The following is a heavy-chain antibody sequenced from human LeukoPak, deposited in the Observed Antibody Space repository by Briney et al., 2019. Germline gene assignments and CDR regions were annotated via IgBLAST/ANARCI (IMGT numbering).Heavy chain of an antibody. D-gene: IGHD3-22*01. Sequence: GGSLRLSCAASGFTFSSYVVSWVRQAPGKGLEWVSAISGSGGSTYYADSVKGRFTTSRDNSKNTLYMQMNSLRAEDTAVYYCAKSHDSSGSDYWGQGTLVTVSS. CDR2: ISGSGGST. V-gene: IGHV3-23*01. CDR3: AKSHDSSGSDY. CDR1: GFTFSSYV. J-gene: IGHJ4*02.